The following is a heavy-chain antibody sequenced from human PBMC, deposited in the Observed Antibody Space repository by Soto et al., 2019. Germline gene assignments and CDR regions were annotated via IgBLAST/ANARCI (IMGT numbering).Heavy chain of an antibody. D-gene: IGHD3-16*01. CDR2: ITFSGDT. J-gene: IGHJ4*02. CDR1: GFTLSSST. CDR3: AKGAYYESFL. V-gene: IGHV3-23*01. Sequence: EVQVLESGGGLVHPGGSLRLSCAASGFTLSSSTMTWVRQAPGKGLEWVSVITFSGDTYYAGSVQGRFTISRDNSKNTLYLQMTSLRAEDTAFYYCAKGAYYESFLWGQGNLVTVSS.